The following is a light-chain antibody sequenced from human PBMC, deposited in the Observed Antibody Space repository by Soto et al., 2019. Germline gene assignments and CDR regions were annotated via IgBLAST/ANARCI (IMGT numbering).Light chain of an antibody. CDR3: SSYTISSTVV. Sequence: QSALTQPASVSGSPGQSITISCTGTSSDVGGYNYVSWYQQHPGKAPKLMIYDVSNRPSGVSSRFSGSKSGNTASLSISGLQPEDEADYYCSSYTISSTVVFGGETKLTVL. CDR1: SSDVGGYNY. J-gene: IGLJ2*01. V-gene: IGLV2-14*01. CDR2: DVS.